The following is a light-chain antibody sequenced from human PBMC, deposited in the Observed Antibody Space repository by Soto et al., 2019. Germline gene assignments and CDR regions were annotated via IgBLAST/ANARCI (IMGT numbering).Light chain of an antibody. V-gene: IGKV1-39*01. J-gene: IGKJ1*01. CDR1: QNIETY. Sequence: DIQMTQGPSSLAASVGDRVTITCRSSQNIETYLNWYQQKPGTAPNLLIHGASSLQSGVPSRFSGRGSGTDFTLTITSLQPDDFPVYYCQQSYKTPPTFGQGIKVDI. CDR3: QQSYKTPPT. CDR2: GAS.